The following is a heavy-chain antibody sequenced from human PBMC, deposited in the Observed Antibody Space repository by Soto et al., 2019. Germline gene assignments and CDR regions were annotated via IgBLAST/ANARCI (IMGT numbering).Heavy chain of an antibody. CDR1: GYTFTGYY. J-gene: IGHJ6*02. CDR2: INPNSGGT. CDR3: ARDAGNNWNYVGYYYYGMDV. V-gene: IGHV1-2*04. Sequence: ASVKVSCKASGYTFTGYYMHWVRQAPGQGLEWMGWINPNSGGTNYAQKFQGWVTMTRDTSISTAYMELSRLRSDDTAVYYCARDAGNNWNYVGYYYYGMDVWGQGTTVTVSS. D-gene: IGHD1-7*01.